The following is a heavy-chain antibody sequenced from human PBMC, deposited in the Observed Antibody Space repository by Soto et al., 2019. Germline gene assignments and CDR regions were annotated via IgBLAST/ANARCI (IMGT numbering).Heavy chain of an antibody. CDR3: ARDPLGSGRADFDY. J-gene: IGHJ4*02. Sequence: QVQLVESGGGVVQPGGSLRLSCAASGFTFSDYSMHWVRQAPGKGLEWVAVISYDGSDKYFADSVKGRFTISRDNSNNTLFLQMNSLRAKDTAVYYCARDPLGSGRADFDYWGQGTLVTVSS. D-gene: IGHD3-10*02. V-gene: IGHV3-30-3*01. CDR1: GFTFSDYS. CDR2: ISYDGSDK.